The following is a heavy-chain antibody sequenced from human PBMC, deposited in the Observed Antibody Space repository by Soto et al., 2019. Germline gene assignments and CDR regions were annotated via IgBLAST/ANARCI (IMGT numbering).Heavy chain of an antibody. V-gene: IGHV3-30*18. D-gene: IGHD3-22*01. Sequence: PGGSLRLSCAASGFTFSSYGMHWVRQAPGKGLEWVAVISYDGSNKYYADSVKGRFTISRDNSKNTLYLQMNSLRAEDTAVYYCAKVRYDSSGYLGLGAFDIWGQGTMVTVS. CDR2: ISYDGSNK. J-gene: IGHJ3*02. CDR3: AKVRYDSSGYLGLGAFDI. CDR1: GFTFSSYG.